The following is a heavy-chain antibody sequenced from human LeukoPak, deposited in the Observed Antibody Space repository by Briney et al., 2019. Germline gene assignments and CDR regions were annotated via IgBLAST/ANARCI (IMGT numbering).Heavy chain of an antibody. Sequence: PSETLCLTCTVSGGSISSYYWSWLRQPPGKGLEWIGYISYSGSTNYNPSLKSRVSISIHTSKSQFSLKLSSVTAADTALYYCARGSSSGWFSGADWGEGTLVTVSS. CDR1: GGSISSYY. J-gene: IGHJ4*02. V-gene: IGHV4-59*01. CDR3: ARGSSSGWFSGAD. D-gene: IGHD6-19*01. CDR2: ISYSGST.